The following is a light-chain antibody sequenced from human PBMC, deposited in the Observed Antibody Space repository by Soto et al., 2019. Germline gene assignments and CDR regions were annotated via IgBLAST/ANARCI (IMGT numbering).Light chain of an antibody. CDR2: DAS. CDR3: QQYGTSPYT. J-gene: IGKJ2*01. CDR1: QSVPSSY. V-gene: IGKV3-20*01. Sequence: IVVTQSPGTLSVSPGERATLSCRASQSVPSSYLAWYQQKLGQPPKLLIYDASSSATGIPERFSGGGSWTDFTLTISTLEAGDFAVDYCQQYGTSPYTFGQGTKVEIK.